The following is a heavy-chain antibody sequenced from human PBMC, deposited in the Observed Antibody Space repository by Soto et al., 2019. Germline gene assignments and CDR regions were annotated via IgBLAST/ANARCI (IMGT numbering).Heavy chain of an antibody. CDR2: IYYSGST. CDR1: GGSISSSSYY. CDR3: ARRRAVAGYYYYYGMDV. V-gene: IGHV4-39*01. D-gene: IGHD6-19*01. J-gene: IGHJ6*02. Sequence: ETLSLTCTVSGGSISSSSYYWGWIRQPPGKGLEWIGSIYYSGSTYYNPSLKSRVTISVDTSKNQFSLKLSSVTAADTAVYYCARRRAVAGYYYYYGMDVWGQGTTVTVSS.